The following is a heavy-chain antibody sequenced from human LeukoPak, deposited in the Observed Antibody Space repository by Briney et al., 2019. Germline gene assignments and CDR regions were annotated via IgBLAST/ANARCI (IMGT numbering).Heavy chain of an antibody. CDR1: EFTVSRNY. Sequence: KSGGSLRLSCTASEFTVSRNYMLWVRQAPGKGLEWVSSISSITSYIYYADSVKGRFTISRDNAKNSLSLQMDSLRAEDTAVYYCARARYGDYAIDYWGQGTLVTVSS. V-gene: IGHV3-21*01. CDR3: ARARYGDYAIDY. D-gene: IGHD4-17*01. J-gene: IGHJ4*02. CDR2: ISSITSYI.